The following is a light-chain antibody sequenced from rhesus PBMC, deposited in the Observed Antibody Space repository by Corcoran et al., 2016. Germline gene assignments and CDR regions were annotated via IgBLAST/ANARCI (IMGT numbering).Light chain of an antibody. Sequence: DVVMTQSPLALPITPGQPASISCRSSQSLVHSNGNTYLRWFHQKPGQPPRVLINKVSNRYSGVPDRFSGSGAGTDFTLKFSRVEADDVGIYYCMQYTYIPYTFGQGTKLEIK. J-gene: IGKJ2*01. CDR1: QSLVHSNGNTY. CDR2: KVS. V-gene: IGKV2-65*01. CDR3: MQYTYIPYT.